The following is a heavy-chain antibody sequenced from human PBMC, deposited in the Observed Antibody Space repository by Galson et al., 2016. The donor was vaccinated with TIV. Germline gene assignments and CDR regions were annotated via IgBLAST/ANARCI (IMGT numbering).Heavy chain of an antibody. CDR1: GGKFSSYV. CDR2: IIPIFGTT. Sequence: ASGGKFSSYVISWVRQAPGQGLEWMGRIIPIFGTTKYAQKFQGRVTITADESTDTAYVELNSLTSEDTAVYYCARATNYYDNWFDPWGQGTLVTVSS. CDR3: ARATNYYDNWFDP. D-gene: IGHD3-10*01. J-gene: IGHJ5*02. V-gene: IGHV1-69*15.